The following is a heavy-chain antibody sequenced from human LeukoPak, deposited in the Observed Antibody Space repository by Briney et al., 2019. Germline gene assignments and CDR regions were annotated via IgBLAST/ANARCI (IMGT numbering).Heavy chain of an antibody. Sequence: GGSLRLSCAASGLTVSTNHMNWGRQPPGKGLEWVSIIYSGGSTYYADSVKGRFTISRDKSKNTPSLQVNSLRAEDTAVYYCAEPYNNGFHPWGQGTLVTVSS. CDR1: GLTVSTNH. V-gene: IGHV3-53*01. J-gene: IGHJ5*02. CDR2: IYSGGST. D-gene: IGHD1-14*01. CDR3: AEPYNNGFHP.